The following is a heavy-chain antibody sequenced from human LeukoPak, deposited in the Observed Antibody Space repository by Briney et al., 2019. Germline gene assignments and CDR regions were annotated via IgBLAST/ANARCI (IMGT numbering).Heavy chain of an antibody. J-gene: IGHJ4*02. CDR3: AKPPRGDYRYTFDY. CDR2: IRGSGGTT. D-gene: IGHD4-17*01. CDR1: GITFSSYV. V-gene: IGHV3-23*01. Sequence: PGGSLRLSCTASGITFSSYVVSWVRHAPGKGLEWVSSIRGSGGTTDYADSVKGRFTISRDNSKNTLYLQMNSLRAEDTAIYYCAKPPRGDYRYTFDYWGQGTLVTVSS.